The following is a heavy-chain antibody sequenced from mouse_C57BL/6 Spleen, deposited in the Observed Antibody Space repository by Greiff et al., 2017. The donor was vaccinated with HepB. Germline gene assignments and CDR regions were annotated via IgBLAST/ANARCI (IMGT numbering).Heavy chain of an antibody. CDR1: GYAFSSSW. CDR3: ARRGSSYHFGD. J-gene: IGHJ2*01. D-gene: IGHD1-1*01. V-gene: IGHV1-82*01. Sequence: QVQLQQSGPELVKPGASVKISCKASGYAFSSSWMNWVKQRPGKGLEWIGRIYPGDGDTNYNGKFKGKATLTADKSSSTAYMQLSSLTSEDSAVYFSARRGSSYHFGDWGQGTTLTVSS. CDR2: IYPGDGDT.